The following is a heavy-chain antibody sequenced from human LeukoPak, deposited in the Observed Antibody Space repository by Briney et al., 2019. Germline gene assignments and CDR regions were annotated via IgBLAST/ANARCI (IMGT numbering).Heavy chain of an antibody. D-gene: IGHD6-19*01. Sequence: NPSETLSLTCTVSGGSISSSSYYWGWIRQPPGKGLKWIGSIYYSGSTYYNPSLKSRVTISVDTSKNQFSLRPNSMTAADTAVYYCARHTHNNGWKYYFDYWGQGALVTVSS. CDR3: ARHTHNNGWKYYFDY. V-gene: IGHV4-39*01. CDR2: IYYSGST. CDR1: GGSISSSSYY. J-gene: IGHJ4*02.